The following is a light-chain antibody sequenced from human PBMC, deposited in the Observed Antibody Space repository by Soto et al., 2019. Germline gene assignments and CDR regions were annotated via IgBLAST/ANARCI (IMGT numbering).Light chain of an antibody. Sequence: DIVMTQSPLSLPVTPGERASISCRSSQSLLHSNGDSYLDWYLQKPGQSTQLLIYLGSNRDSGVPDRVSGSGSGTDVTLKISRVEPEDVGVYYCMQALQTPITFGQGTRLEIK. CDR1: QSLLHSNGDSY. CDR2: LGS. V-gene: IGKV2-28*01. CDR3: MQALQTPIT. J-gene: IGKJ5*01.